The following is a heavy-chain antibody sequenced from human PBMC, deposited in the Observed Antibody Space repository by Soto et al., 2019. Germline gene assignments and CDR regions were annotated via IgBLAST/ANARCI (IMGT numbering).Heavy chain of an antibody. CDR2: VNHSGTT. V-gene: IGHV4-34*01. CDR1: GGSFSGYY. Sequence: QVQLQQWGAGLLKPSETLSLTCAVYGGSFSGYYWTWIRQSPEKGLEWIGEVNHSGTTYYNPSLKTRVTISVHTPKTQFSLKKSSVTAVDTAVYYCAKGIGYCSSINCYSSRRLRFDSWGQGTLVTFSS. CDR3: AKGIGYCSSINCYSSRRLRFDS. D-gene: IGHD2-2*01. J-gene: IGHJ4*02.